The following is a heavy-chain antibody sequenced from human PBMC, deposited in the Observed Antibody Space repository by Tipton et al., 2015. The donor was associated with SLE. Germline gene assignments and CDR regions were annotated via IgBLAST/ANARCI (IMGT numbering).Heavy chain of an antibody. V-gene: IGHV4-61*02. CDR1: GGSISSSSYY. CDR2: IYTSGST. CDR3: ARQYDILTPLQH. D-gene: IGHD3-9*01. J-gene: IGHJ1*01. Sequence: TLSLTCTVSGGSISSSSYYWSWIRQPAGKGLEWIGRIYTSGSTNYNPSLKSRVTISLDTSKNQFSLKLSSVTAADTAVYYCARQYDILTPLQHWGQGTLVTVSS.